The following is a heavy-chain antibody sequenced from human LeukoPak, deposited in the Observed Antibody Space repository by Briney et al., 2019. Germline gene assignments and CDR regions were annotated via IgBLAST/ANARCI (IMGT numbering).Heavy chain of an antibody. CDR2: INPHSGGT. J-gene: IGHJ4*02. CDR1: GYTFTAYY. V-gene: IGHV1-2*02. CDR3: ARSPLRETLFDL. Sequence: GASVKVSCKASGYTFTAYYMHWVRQAPGQGLEWMGWINPHSGGTNYAQKFQGRVTMTGDTSISTASMELTRLKSDDTAVYYCARSPLRETLFDLWGQGTLVTVSS.